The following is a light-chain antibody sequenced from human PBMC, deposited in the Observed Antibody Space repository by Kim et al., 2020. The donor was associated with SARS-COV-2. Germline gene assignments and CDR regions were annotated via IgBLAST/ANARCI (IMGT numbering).Light chain of an antibody. Sequence: GLSMTISCTGPGGDVGGYNYVSWYQQHTGQAPKLMIYDVSNRPSGVSNRFSGSKSGNTASLTISGLQAEDEADYYCSSYTSSSTVVFGGGTQLTVL. CDR2: DVS. V-gene: IGLV2-14*03. CDR1: GGDVGGYNY. CDR3: SSYTSSSTVV. J-gene: IGLJ2*01.